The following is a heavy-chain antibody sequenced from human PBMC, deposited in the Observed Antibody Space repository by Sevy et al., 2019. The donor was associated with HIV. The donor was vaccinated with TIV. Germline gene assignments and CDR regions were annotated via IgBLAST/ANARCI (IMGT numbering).Heavy chain of an antibody. CDR3: VRGRDYGNFDY. J-gene: IGHJ4*02. Sequence: GGSLRLSCAASGFNFSIYGMHWVRQAPGKGLEWVALIYYDESSQYYADSVKGRFTISRDNSKNTLYLQMNSLKVEDTALYYCVRGRDYGNFDYWGQGTLLTVSS. V-gene: IGHV3-33*01. D-gene: IGHD4-17*01. CDR1: GFNFSIYG. CDR2: IYYDESSQ.